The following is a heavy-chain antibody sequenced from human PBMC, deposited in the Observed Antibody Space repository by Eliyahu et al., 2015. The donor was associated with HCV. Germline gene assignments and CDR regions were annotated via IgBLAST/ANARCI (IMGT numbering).Heavy chain of an antibody. D-gene: IGHD4-17*01. Sequence: QVQLQESGPGLVKPSETLSLTCTVSGGSIGNDYWTWIRQPAGKGLEYIGRIHRSGNTNYNPSLGSRLTMSLDTSKNHFSLKLSSVTAADTAIYYCARDLATGYGVYGHYWYYMDVWGMGTTVTVSS. CDR1: GGSIGNDY. J-gene: IGHJ6*03. CDR3: ARDLATGYGVYGHYWYYMDV. V-gene: IGHV4-4*07. CDR2: IHRSGNT.